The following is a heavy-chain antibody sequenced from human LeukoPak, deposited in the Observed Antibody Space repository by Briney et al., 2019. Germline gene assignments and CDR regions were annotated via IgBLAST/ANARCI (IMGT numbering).Heavy chain of an antibody. Sequence: ASVKVSCKTSGYTFTTYVFNWVRQAPGQGLEWMGWISAYNGNTNYAQNLQGRVTMTTDTSTSTAYMEVRSLRSDDTAVYYCARDRYYYDSSARYFDYWGQGTLVTVSS. V-gene: IGHV1-18*01. CDR3: ARDRYYYDSSARYFDY. D-gene: IGHD3-22*01. CDR2: ISAYNGNT. CDR1: GYTFTTYV. J-gene: IGHJ4*02.